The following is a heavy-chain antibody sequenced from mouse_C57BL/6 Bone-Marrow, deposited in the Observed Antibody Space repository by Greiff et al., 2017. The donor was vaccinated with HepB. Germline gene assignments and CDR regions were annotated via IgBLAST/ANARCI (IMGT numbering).Heavy chain of an antibody. CDR1: GYTFTSYT. V-gene: IGHV1-4*01. CDR3: ARRKGSSYWYFDV. Sequence: VKLMESGAELARPGASVKMSCKASGYTFTSYTMHWVKQRPGQGLEWIGYINPSSGYTKYNQKFKDKATLTADKSSSTAYMQLSSLTSEDSAVYYCARRKGSSYWYFDVWGTGTTVTVSS. D-gene: IGHD1-1*01. J-gene: IGHJ1*03. CDR2: INPSSGYT.